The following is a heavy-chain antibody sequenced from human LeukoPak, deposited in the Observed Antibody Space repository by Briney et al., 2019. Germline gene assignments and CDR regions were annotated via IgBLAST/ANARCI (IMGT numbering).Heavy chain of an antibody. Sequence: GGSLRLSCAASGFTFSSYGMHWVRQAPGKGLEWVSSISSSSSYIYYADSVKGRFTISRDNAKNSLYLQMNSLRAEDTAVYYCARDPTGTAEYFQHWGQGTLVTVSS. CDR3: ARDPTGTAEYFQH. CDR1: GFTFSSYG. J-gene: IGHJ1*01. V-gene: IGHV3-21*01. CDR2: ISSSSSYI. D-gene: IGHD1-1*01.